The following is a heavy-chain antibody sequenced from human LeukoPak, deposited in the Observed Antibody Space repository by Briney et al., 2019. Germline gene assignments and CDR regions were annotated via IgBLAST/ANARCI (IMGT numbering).Heavy chain of an antibody. CDR1: GFTFSSYW. CDR3: AKGGGCPDY. Sequence: PEGSLRLSCAASGFTFSSYWMHWVRQVPGKGLVWVSRISSDGSSTSYADSVKGRFTISRDNAKNTLYLQMNSLRAEDTAVYYCAKGGGCPDYWGQGTLVTVSS. J-gene: IGHJ4*02. CDR2: ISSDGSST. D-gene: IGHD3-10*01. V-gene: IGHV3-74*01.